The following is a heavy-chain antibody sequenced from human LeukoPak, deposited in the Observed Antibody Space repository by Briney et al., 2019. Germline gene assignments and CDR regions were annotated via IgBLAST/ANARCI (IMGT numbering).Heavy chain of an antibody. V-gene: IGHV4-31*03. Sequence: SQTLSLTCTVSGDSVSSCGDYWIRIRQHPGQGLEWVGYIYSIGTTYYNPSLRSRINMSINTSKNQFSLKVNPVTAADTAVYDCAKGTYSYFDFWGQGNLVTVSA. D-gene: IGHD2-15*01. CDR3: AKGTYSYFDF. J-gene: IGHJ4*02. CDR2: IYSIGTT. CDR1: GDSVSSCGDY.